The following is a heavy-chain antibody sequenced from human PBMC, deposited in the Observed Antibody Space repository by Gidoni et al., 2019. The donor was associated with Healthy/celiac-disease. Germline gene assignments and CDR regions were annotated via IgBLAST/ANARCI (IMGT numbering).Heavy chain of an antibody. CDR2: ISGDGGIT. Sequence: EVQLVESGGGVVQPGGSLRLSCAASGFVFDTYAMHWHRQAPGRGLEGVSLISGDGGITYYADSVKGRFTISRDNSKNSLYLQMNSLRTEDTALYYCAKDILRFGSGGGHYYVSGSSLGSDYWGQGTLVTVSS. CDR1: GFVFDTYA. D-gene: IGHD3-10*01. J-gene: IGHJ4*02. CDR3: AKDILRFGSGGGHYYVSGSSLGSDY. V-gene: IGHV3-43*02.